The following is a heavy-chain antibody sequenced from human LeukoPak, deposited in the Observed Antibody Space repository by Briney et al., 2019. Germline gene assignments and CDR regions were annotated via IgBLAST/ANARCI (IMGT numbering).Heavy chain of an antibody. D-gene: IGHD6-13*01. CDR2: VHHSGST. Sequence: SETLTLTCSVSGGSISRHYWTWIRQRPGKGLEWIGFVHHSGSTNYNPSLKSRVSTSLDTSKNQISLHLRSVTAADTAVYYCSRPKAAGAFDYWGQGIRVIVSS. V-gene: IGHV4-59*11. CDR3: SRPKAAGAFDY. CDR1: GGSISRHY. J-gene: IGHJ4*02.